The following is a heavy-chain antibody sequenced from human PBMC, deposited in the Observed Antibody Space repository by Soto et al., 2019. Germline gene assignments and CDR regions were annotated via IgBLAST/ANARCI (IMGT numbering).Heavy chain of an antibody. Sequence: EVQLLESGGGLVQPGGSLRLSCAASEVTFSSYPMTWVRQAPGKGLEWVSSISGSGGSTYYADSVKGRFTISRDNSKNTVYFQMNSLRGEDTAVYYCVKDPPRFCVRGQGTTVTDS. V-gene: IGHV3-23*01. CDR3: VKDPPRFCV. CDR2: ISGSGGST. CDR1: EVTFSSYP. J-gene: IGHJ6*02. D-gene: IGHD3-3*01.